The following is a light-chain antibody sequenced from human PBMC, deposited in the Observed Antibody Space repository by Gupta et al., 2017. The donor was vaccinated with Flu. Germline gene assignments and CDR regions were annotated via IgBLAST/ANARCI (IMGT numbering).Light chain of an antibody. CDR2: EVN. Sequence: QSALTQPASVSESPGQSITLSCTGTRSDVGGFNNVSWYLQHPGKAPKLIIYEVNNRPSGVSNRFSGSKSGNTASLTISGPQAEDEADYYCTSYTSSTALYAFGTGTKVTVL. J-gene: IGLJ1*01. CDR1: RSDVGGFNN. V-gene: IGLV2-14*01. CDR3: TSYTSSTALYA.